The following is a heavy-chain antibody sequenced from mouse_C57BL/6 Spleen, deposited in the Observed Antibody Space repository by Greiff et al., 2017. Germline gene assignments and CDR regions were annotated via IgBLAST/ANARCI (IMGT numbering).Heavy chain of an antibody. Sequence: VQLQQSVAELVRPGASVKLSCTASGFNIKNTYMHWVKQRPEQGLEWIGRIDPANGNTKYAPKFQGKATLTAATSSNTAYLQLSSLTSEDTAIYFCAREGLYGSSPHGYFDVWGTGTTVTVSA. V-gene: IGHV14-3*01. D-gene: IGHD1-1*01. CDR3: AREGLYGSSPHGYFDV. CDR1: GFNIKNTY. J-gene: IGHJ1*03. CDR2: IDPANGNT.